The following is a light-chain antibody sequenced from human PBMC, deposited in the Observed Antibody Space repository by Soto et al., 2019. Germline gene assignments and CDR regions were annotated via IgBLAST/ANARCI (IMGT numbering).Light chain of an antibody. CDR1: SSVVGGYDY. CDR3: SSYSISTAYL. Sequence: QSALTQPASVSGSPGQSITISCTGTSSVVGGYDYVSWYQLHPGKAPKLMVFEVNNRPSGVSYRFSGSKSGNTASLTISGLQAEDEADYFCSSYSISTAYLFGTGTKGTVL. V-gene: IGLV2-14*01. J-gene: IGLJ1*01. CDR2: EVN.